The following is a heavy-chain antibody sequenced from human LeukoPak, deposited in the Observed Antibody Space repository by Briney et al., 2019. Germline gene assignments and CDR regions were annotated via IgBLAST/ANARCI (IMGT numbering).Heavy chain of an antibody. CDR3: ARDRPPYYDFWSGYYSAPRAHDAFDI. CDR1: GGSISSYY. D-gene: IGHD3-3*01. CDR2: IYYSGST. Sequence: PSETLSLTCTVSGGSISSYYWSWIRQPPGKGLEWIGYIYYSGSTNYNPSLKSRVTKSVDTSKNQFSLKLSSVTAADTAVYYCARDRPPYYDFWSGYYSAPRAHDAFDIWGQGTMVTVSS. V-gene: IGHV4-59*01. J-gene: IGHJ3*02.